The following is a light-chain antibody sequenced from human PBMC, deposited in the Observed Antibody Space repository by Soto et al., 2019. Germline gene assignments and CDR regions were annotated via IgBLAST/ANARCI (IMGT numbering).Light chain of an antibody. CDR3: MQGTHWPPWT. Sequence: DVVMTQSPLSLPVTLGQPASISCRSSQSLLSSDGDTFLNWFHRRPGQSPRRLIYKVSNRDSGVPDRFIGSGSGANFTLTISRVEAEDVGVYYCMQGTHWPPWTFGQGTKVEIK. V-gene: IGKV2-30*01. CDR2: KVS. CDR1: QSLLSSDGDTF. J-gene: IGKJ1*01.